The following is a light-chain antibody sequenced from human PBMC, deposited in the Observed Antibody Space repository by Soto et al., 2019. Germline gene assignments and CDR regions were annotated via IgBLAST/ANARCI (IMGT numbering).Light chain of an antibody. CDR2: WAS. CDR1: QSVLSRSNNKNF. V-gene: IGKV4-1*01. J-gene: IGKJ1*01. Sequence: DIVITQYPDSLAVSLGERATINCKSSQSVLSRSNNKNFLAWYQQKPRQPPKLLVYWASTRESGVPDRFSGSGSGTDFTLTISSLQAEDVAVYYCQQHHSIPRTFGQGTKVEIK. CDR3: QQHHSIPRT.